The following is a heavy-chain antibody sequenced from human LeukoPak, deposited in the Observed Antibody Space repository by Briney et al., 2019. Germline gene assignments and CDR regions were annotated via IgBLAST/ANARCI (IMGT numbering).Heavy chain of an antibody. J-gene: IGHJ3*02. V-gene: IGHV4-39*01. D-gene: IGHD2-21*02. Sequence: SETLSLTCTVSGGSISSNNYYWGWIRQPPGKGLEWIGSIYYGGYTYYNPSLKSRVTISVDTSKNQFSLKLSSVTAADTAVYYCARAGGYCGGDCYLGDDAFDIWGQGTMVTVSS. CDR2: IYYGGYT. CDR3: ARAGGYCGGDCYLGDDAFDI. CDR1: GGSISSNNYY.